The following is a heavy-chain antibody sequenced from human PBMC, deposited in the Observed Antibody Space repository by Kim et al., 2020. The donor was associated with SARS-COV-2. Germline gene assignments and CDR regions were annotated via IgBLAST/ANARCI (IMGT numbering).Heavy chain of an antibody. CDR2: IYYSGST. Sequence: SETLSLTCTVSGGSISSSSYYWGWIRQPPGKGLEWIGSIYYSGSTYYNPSLKSRVTISVDTSKNQFSLKLSSVTAADTAVYYCATRRRDKVEQWPMGYWGQGTLVTVSS. V-gene: IGHV4-39*01. CDR3: ATRRRDKVEQWPMGY. CDR1: GGSISSSSYY. J-gene: IGHJ4*02. D-gene: IGHD6-19*01.